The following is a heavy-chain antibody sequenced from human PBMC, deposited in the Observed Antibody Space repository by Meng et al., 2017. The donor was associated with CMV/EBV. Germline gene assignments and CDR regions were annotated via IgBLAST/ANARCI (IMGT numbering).Heavy chain of an antibody. CDR1: GYTFTSYD. V-gene: IGHV1-8*03. D-gene: IGHD3-10*02. CDR3: ARVLFGSLGY. Sequence: ASVKVSCKASGYTFTSYDINWVRQATGQGLEWMGWMNPNSGNTDYAQKFQGRVTITRNTSISTAYMKLSSLRSEDTAVYYCARVLFGSLGYWGQGTLVTVSS. CDR2: MNPNSGNT. J-gene: IGHJ4*02.